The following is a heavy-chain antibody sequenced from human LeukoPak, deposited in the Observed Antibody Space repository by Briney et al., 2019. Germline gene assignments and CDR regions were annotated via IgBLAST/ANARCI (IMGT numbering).Heavy chain of an antibody. CDR2: ISTGSAVT. V-gene: IGHV3-48*01. CDR1: GFDFKSYS. CDR3: ARAYSYGYATGDI. Sequence: GGSLRLSCAASGFDFKSYSMDWVRQAPGKGLEWISYISTGSAVTYYAESVKGRFTISRDNAKNSLFLEMNNLRAEVTALYFCARAYSYGYATGDIWGQGTLVTVSP. D-gene: IGHD5-18*01. J-gene: IGHJ4*02.